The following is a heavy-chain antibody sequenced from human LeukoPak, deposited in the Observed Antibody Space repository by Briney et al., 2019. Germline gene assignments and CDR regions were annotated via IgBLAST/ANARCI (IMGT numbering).Heavy chain of an antibody. D-gene: IGHD6-6*01. Sequence: ASVEVSCKASGGTFSSYAISWVRQAPGQGLEWMGGIIPIFGTANYAQKFQGRVTITANKSTSTAYMELSSLRSEDTAVYYCARVDSSSSSYYYYYMDVWGKGTTVTVSS. CDR3: ARVDSSSSSYYYYYMDV. CDR1: GGTFSSYA. V-gene: IGHV1-69*06. J-gene: IGHJ6*03. CDR2: IIPIFGTA.